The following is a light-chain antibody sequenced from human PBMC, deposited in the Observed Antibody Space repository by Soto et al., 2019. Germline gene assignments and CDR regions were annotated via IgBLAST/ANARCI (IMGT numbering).Light chain of an antibody. CDR1: QGISSY. V-gene: IGKV1-9*01. CDR2: AAS. J-gene: IGKJ1*01. CDR3: QQLDADPRT. Sequence: IQLTQSPSSLSASVGDRVTITCRASQGISSYLAWYQQKPGQAPKLLIYAASTLLSGVPARFSGSGFGTAFTLTISSLQPEDFATYYCQQLDADPRTFGQGTKVEIK.